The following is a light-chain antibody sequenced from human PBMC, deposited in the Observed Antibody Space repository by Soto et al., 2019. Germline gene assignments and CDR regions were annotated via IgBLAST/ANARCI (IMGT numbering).Light chain of an antibody. Sequence: QSVLTQPASVSGSPGQSITISCTGTSSDVGGYNYVSWYQQHLGKAPKLIIYDVSNRPSGVSNRFSGSKSGNTASLTISGLQAEDEADYYCSSYTSSSTLDVVFGGGTQLTVL. CDR2: DVS. CDR3: SSYTSSSTLDVV. V-gene: IGLV2-14*01. CDR1: SSDVGGYNY. J-gene: IGLJ2*01.